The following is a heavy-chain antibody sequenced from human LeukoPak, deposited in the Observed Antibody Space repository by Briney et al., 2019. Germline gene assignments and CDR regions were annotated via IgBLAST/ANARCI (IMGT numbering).Heavy chain of an antibody. V-gene: IGHV3-23*01. Sequence: AGGSLRLSCAASGFTFSSYAMSWVRQAPGKGLEWVSDISDIGGTTNSADSVKGRFTISRDNSKNMLYLQMNSLGAEGTAVYYCAKRRLRVTGQGIDYWGQGTLVTVSS. CDR1: GFTFSSYA. CDR2: ISDIGGTT. J-gene: IGHJ4*02. CDR3: AKRRLRVTGQGIDY. D-gene: IGHD3-9*01.